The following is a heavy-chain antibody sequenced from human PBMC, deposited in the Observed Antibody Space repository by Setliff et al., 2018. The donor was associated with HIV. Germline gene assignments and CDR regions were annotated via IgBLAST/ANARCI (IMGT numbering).Heavy chain of an antibody. Sequence: ASVKVSCKASGHNSDFCIHWVQQAPGGRLAWMGRIFLRNGETRYSEKFQGRLTITADTSIDTAYMDLSSLSAADAAIYYCARGTKLVWGRWFDPWGQGTLVTVSS. CDR2: IFLRNGET. J-gene: IGHJ5*02. D-gene: IGHD3-16*01. CDR3: ARGTKLVWGRWFDP. V-gene: IGHV1-69-2*01. CDR1: GHNSDFC.